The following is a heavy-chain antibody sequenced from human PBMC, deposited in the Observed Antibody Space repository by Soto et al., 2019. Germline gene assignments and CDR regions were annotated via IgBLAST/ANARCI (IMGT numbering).Heavy chain of an antibody. CDR1: GESFSGYY. CDR2: INHSGST. CDR3: TGRWNYYYGLDV. Sequence: PSETPSLKCAVYGESFSGYYWSWLRQPPGKGLEWIGEINHSGSTNSNPSLNRRVTISVDTSKNQFSLNLTSVTAADTAVYYCTGRWNYYYGLDVWAQGITVT. J-gene: IGHJ6*02. D-gene: IGHD1-26*01. V-gene: IGHV4-34*01.